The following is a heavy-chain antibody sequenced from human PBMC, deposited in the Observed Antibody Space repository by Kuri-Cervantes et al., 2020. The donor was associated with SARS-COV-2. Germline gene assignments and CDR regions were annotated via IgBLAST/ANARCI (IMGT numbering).Heavy chain of an antibody. V-gene: IGHV3-30*04. CDR2: ISYDGSKK. J-gene: IGHJ4*02. CDR1: GFTFSSYA. CDR3: ARDPYYYGDYPDY. Sequence: GGSLRLSCAACGFTFSSYAMHWVRQAPGKGLEWVAVISYDGSKKYYAESVKGRFTISRDNSKNTMYLQMNSLRAEDTAVYYCARDPYYYGDYPDYWGQGTLVTVSS. D-gene: IGHD3-16*01.